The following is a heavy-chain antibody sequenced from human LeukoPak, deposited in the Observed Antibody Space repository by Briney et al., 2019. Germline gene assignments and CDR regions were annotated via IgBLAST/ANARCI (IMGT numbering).Heavy chain of an antibody. CDR2: ISYDGSNK. V-gene: IGHV3-30*18. D-gene: IGHD3-10*01. Sequence: GGSLRLSCAASGFXFSSYGMHWVRQAPGKGLEWVAVISYDGSNKYYADSVKGRFTISRDNSKNTLYLQMNSLRAEDTAVYYCAKVVGSGSYYNGGFDYWGQGTLVTVSS. J-gene: IGHJ4*02. CDR3: AKVVGSGSYYNGGFDY. CDR1: GFXFSSYG.